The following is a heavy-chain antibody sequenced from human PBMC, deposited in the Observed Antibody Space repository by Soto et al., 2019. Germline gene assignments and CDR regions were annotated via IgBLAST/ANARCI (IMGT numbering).Heavy chain of an antibody. V-gene: IGHV2-70*04. Sequence: AGPTLVNATQTLTLTCTFSGFSLSTVGMHVSWIRQPPGKALEWLARVDWDDDKWYSPSLKTRLTISKDTSKNRVVLTMTNMDPVDTATYYCERMTTTHSFAFWGQGTPVPVSP. CDR3: ERMTTTHSFAF. CDR2: VDWDDDK. D-gene: IGHD4-4*01. J-gene: IGHJ4*02. CDR1: GFSLSTVGMH.